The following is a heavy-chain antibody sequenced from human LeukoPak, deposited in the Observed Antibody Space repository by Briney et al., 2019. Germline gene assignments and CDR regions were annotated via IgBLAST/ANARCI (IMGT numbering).Heavy chain of an antibody. V-gene: IGHV4-4*07. CDR2: IYTNGTT. D-gene: IGHD2-15*01. CDR3: AKEDIVVVTKYIHYGMDV. CDR1: GGSDRNYY. Sequence: SETLSLTCIVSGGSDRNYYWTWIRQPAGKGLQWIGRIYTNGTTNYSPSLKSRVTMSVDMSKNQFSLKLTSVTAADTAVYYCAKEDIVVVTKYIHYGMDVWGQGTTVTVSS. J-gene: IGHJ6*02.